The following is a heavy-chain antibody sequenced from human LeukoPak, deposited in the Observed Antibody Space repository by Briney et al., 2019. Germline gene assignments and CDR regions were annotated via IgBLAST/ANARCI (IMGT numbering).Heavy chain of an antibody. V-gene: IGHV3-21*04. CDR3: ARGSPHADYVWGSYRPVDY. J-gene: IGHJ4*02. Sequence: GGSLRLSCAASGFTFSSYSMNWVRQAPGKGLEWVSSISSSSSYIYYADSVKGRFTISRDNSKNTLYLQMNSLRAEDTAVYYCARGSPHADYVWGSYRPVDYWGQGTLVTVSS. CDR1: GFTFSSYS. D-gene: IGHD3-16*02. CDR2: ISSSSSYI.